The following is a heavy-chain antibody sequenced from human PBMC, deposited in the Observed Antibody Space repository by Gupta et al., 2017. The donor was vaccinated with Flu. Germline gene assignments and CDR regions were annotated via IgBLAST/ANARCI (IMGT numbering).Heavy chain of an antibody. Sequence: EVQLLESGGGLVQPGGSLRLSCAASGFTLRSYAMTWVRQAPGKGLEWVSTISVSGGSTYYADSVKGRFTISRDNSKNTLYLQMSSLRAEDTAVYYCAKDGELYCTSTSCYRGFDYWGQGTLVTVSS. CDR1: GFTLRSYA. J-gene: IGHJ4*02. V-gene: IGHV3-23*01. CDR3: AKDGELYCTSTSCYRGFDY. D-gene: IGHD2-2*01. CDR2: ISVSGGST.